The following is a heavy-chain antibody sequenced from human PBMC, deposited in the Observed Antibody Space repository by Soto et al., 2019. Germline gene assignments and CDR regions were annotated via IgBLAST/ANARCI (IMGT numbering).Heavy chain of an antibody. V-gene: IGHV1-2*04. CDR3: ARERIAARPWWFDP. Sequence: ASVKVSCKASGYTFTGYYMHWVRQAPGQGLEWMGWINPNSGGTNYAQKFQGWVTMTRDTSISTAYMELSSLRSEDTAVYYCARERIAARPWWFDPWGQGTLVTVSS. CDR2: INPNSGGT. D-gene: IGHD6-6*01. CDR1: GYTFTGYY. J-gene: IGHJ5*02.